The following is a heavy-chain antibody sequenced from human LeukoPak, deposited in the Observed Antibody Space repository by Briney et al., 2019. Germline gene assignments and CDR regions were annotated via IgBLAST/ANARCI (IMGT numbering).Heavy chain of an antibody. Sequence: PSETLSLTRTVSGGSISSGGYYWSWIRQHPGKGLEWIGYIYYSGSTYYNPSLKSRVTISVDTSKNQFSLKLSSVTAADTAVYYCARDRGYCSGGSCYLPGSFDYWGQGTLVTVSS. CDR2: IYYSGST. CDR1: GGSISSGGYY. D-gene: IGHD2-15*01. V-gene: IGHV4-31*03. J-gene: IGHJ4*02. CDR3: ARDRGYCSGGSCYLPGSFDY.